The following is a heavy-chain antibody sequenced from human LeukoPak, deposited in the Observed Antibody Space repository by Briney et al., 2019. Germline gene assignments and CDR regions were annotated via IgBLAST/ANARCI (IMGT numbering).Heavy chain of an antibody. Sequence: PSETLSLTCTVFYGSFSGYYWSWIRQPPGKGLEWIGEINHIGNTNYNPSLKSRITISVDTSKDQFTLKLSSVTAADTAVYYCARHGLVAARHAFDIWGQGTMVTVSS. CDR2: INHIGNT. V-gene: IGHV4-34*01. J-gene: IGHJ3*02. CDR1: YGSFSGYY. D-gene: IGHD6-6*01. CDR3: ARHGLVAARHAFDI.